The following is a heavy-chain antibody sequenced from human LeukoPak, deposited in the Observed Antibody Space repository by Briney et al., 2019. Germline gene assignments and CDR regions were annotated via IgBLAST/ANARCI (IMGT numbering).Heavy chain of an antibody. V-gene: IGHV5-51*01. CDR2: IYPGDSDT. CDR3: ARLMGYCDSSSCYGYMDV. D-gene: IGHD2-2*01. J-gene: IGHJ6*03. CDR1: GYSFTNYY. Sequence: GESLKISCKGSGYSFTNYYIAWVRQMPGKGLEWMGIIYPGDSDTRYSPSFQGQVTISADKSISTAYLQWRSLKASDTAMYYCARLMGYCDSSSCYGYMDVWGKGTTVTVS.